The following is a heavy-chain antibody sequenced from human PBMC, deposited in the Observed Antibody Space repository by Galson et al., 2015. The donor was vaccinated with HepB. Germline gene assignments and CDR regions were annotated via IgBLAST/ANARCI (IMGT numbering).Heavy chain of an antibody. Sequence: SLRLSCAASGFTFTTYAMSWVRQAPGKGLEWVSGISESGGSTYYADSVKGRFTISRDDSKNTLYLQMNGLRVEDTAVYYCARARATRDYYYGMDVWGQGTTVPVSS. D-gene: IGHD1-1*01. CDR2: ISESGGST. J-gene: IGHJ6*02. CDR3: ARARATRDYYYGMDV. CDR1: GFTFTTYA. V-gene: IGHV3-23*01.